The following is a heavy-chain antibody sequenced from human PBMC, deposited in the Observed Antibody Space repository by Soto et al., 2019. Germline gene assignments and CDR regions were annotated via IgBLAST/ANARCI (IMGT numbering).Heavy chain of an antibody. V-gene: IGHV4-30-4*01. CDR2: IYYSGST. CDR3: ARVYLYCSGGSCSHGWFDP. D-gene: IGHD2-15*01. J-gene: IGHJ5*02. CDR1: GGSISSGDYY. Sequence: QVQLQESGPGLVKPSQTLSLTCTVSGGSISSGDYYWSWIRQPPGKGLEWIGYIYYSGSTYYNPSIKSRVTISVDTSKNQFSLKLSSVTAAYTAVYYCARVYLYCSGGSCSHGWFDPWGQGTLVTVSS.